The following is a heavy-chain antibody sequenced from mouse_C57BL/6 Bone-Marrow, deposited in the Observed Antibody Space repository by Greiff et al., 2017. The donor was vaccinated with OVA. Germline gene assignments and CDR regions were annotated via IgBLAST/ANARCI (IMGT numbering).Heavy chain of an antibody. CDR3: AIEGGYDYYVDY. CDR1: GYTFTSYG. D-gene: IGHD2-14*01. V-gene: IGHV1-81*01. J-gene: IGHJ2*01. Sequence: VQLQQSGAELARPGASVKLSCTASGYTFTSYGLSWVTQRTEQGLEWIGEIYPRSGNTHYNEKFKGKATLTADKSSSTAYMELRSLTSEDSAVYVVAIEGGYDYYVDYWGQGTTLTVSS. CDR2: IYPRSGNT.